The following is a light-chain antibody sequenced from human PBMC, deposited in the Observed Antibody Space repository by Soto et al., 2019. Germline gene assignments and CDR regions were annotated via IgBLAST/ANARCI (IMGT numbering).Light chain of an antibody. Sequence: QSVLTQPPSASGTAGQRVTISCSGSTSNIGRNTVNWYQQLPGTAPKTLIYSNNQRPSGVPDRFSCSKSGTSGSLAISGLLSEDEADYYCAAWDDTLNGYVFGTGTKLTVL. CDR1: TSNIGRNT. CDR3: AAWDDTLNGYV. V-gene: IGLV1-44*01. J-gene: IGLJ1*01. CDR2: SNN.